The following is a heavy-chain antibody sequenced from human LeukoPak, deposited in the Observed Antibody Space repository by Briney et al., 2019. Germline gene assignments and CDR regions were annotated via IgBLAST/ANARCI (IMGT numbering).Heavy chain of an antibody. CDR1: GFTFSSYW. J-gene: IGHJ4*02. V-gene: IGHV3-7*01. CDR3: ATHLTGPLFDY. CDR2: IKQDGSEK. Sequence: PGGSLRLSCAASGFTFSSYWMSWVRQAPGKGLEWVANIKQDGSEKYYVDSVKGRFTISRDNAKNSLYLQMNSLRAEDTAVYYCATHLTGPLFDYWGQGTLVTVSS. D-gene: IGHD7-27*01.